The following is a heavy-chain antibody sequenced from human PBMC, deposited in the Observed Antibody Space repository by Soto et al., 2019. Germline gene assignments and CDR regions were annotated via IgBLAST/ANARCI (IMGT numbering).Heavy chain of an antibody. Sequence: QVQLVESGGGVVQPGRSLRLSCAASGFTFSSYAMHWVRQAPGKGLEWVAVISYDGSNKYYTDSVKGRFTISRDNSKNTLYLQMNSLRAEDKAVYYCARDRYSGYDSYYFDYWGQGTLVTVSS. V-gene: IGHV3-30-3*01. J-gene: IGHJ4*02. CDR2: ISYDGSNK. D-gene: IGHD5-12*01. CDR3: ARDRYSGYDSYYFDY. CDR1: GFTFSSYA.